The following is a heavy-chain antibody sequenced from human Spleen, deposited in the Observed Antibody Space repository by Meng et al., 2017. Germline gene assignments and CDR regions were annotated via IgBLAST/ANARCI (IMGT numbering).Heavy chain of an antibody. V-gene: IGHV1-18*01. CDR2: ISCYNGDT. Sequence: QLQLVQSGAEVKKPGASVRVSCKASGYTFTHHGISWIRQAPGQGLEWMGWISCYNGDTNYAQKLQGRVTMTTDTSTNTAYMDLRGLRSDDTAVYYCARGTPGRSYSDYWGPGTLVTVSS. D-gene: IGHD3-10*01. CDR3: ARGTPGRSYSDY. J-gene: IGHJ4*02. CDR1: GYTFTHHG.